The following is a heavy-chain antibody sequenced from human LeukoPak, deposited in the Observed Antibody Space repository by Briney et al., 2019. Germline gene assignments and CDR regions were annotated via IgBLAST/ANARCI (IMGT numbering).Heavy chain of an antibody. J-gene: IGHJ6*03. V-gene: IGHV4-39*07. D-gene: IGHD2-2*01. CDR1: GGSVSTSTYY. CDR2: INHSGST. CDR3: ARGIVVVPAANPWRRSDYYMDV. Sequence: PSETLSLTCTVSGGSVSTSTYYWGWIRQPPGKGLEWIGEINHSGSTNYNPSLKRRVTISVDTSKNQFSLKLSSVTAADTAVYYCARGIVVVPAANPWRRSDYYMDVWGKGTTVTVSS.